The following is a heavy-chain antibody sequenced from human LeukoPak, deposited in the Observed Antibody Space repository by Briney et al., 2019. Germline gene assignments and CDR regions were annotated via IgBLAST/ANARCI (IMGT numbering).Heavy chain of an antibody. CDR3: AKDYCSSTSCHLFDY. Sequence: SLRLSCAASGFTFDDYAMHWVRQAPGKGLEWVSGISWNSGSIDYADSVKGRFTISRDNAKNSLYLQMNSLRAEDMALYYCAKDYCSSTSCHLFDYWGQGTLVTVSS. J-gene: IGHJ4*02. CDR2: ISWNSGSI. V-gene: IGHV3-9*03. CDR1: GFTFDDYA. D-gene: IGHD2-2*01.